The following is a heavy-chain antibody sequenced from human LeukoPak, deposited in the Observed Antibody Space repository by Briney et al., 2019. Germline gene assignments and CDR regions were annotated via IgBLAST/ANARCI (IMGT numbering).Heavy chain of an antibody. J-gene: IGHJ6*03. D-gene: IGHD3-22*01. CDR1: GGSFSGYY. CDR3: ARVNRNDYDSSGYYSSSYYYYMDV. V-gene: IGHV4-34*01. Sequence: SETLSLTCAVYGGSFSGYYWSWIRQPPGKGLEWIGEINHSGSTNYNPSLKSRVTISVDTSKNQFSLKLSSVTAADTAVYYCARVNRNDYDSSGYYSSSYYYYMDVWGKGTTVTVSS. CDR2: INHSGST.